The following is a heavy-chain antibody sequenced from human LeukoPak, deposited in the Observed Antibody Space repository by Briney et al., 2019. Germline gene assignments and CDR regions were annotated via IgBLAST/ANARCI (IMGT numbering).Heavy chain of an antibody. CDR2: ISGSGGST. J-gene: IGHJ4*02. Sequence: GGSLRLSCAASGFTFSSYAMSWVRQAPGKGLEWVSAISGSGGSTYYADSVKGRFTISRDNSKNTLYLQMNSLRAEDTAVYYCAKDGVGYCSSTSCYPYYFDYWGQGTLVTVSS. V-gene: IGHV3-23*01. D-gene: IGHD2-2*01. CDR3: AKDGVGYCSSTSCYPYYFDY. CDR1: GFTFSSYA.